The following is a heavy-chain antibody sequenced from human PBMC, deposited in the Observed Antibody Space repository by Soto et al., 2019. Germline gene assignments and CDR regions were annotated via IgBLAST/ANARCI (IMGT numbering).Heavy chain of an antibody. V-gene: IGHV3-74*01. J-gene: IGHJ4*02. D-gene: IGHD3-10*01. Sequence: GGSLRLSCATSGFTFSSYWMHWVRQVPGKGLLWVSRIDEYGNTINYADSVRGRFTISRDNARNTLYLEMNSLRAEDTALYYCTRDIGGKGAYWGPGXLVTVYS. CDR1: GFTFSSYW. CDR3: TRDIGGKGAY. CDR2: IDEYGNTI.